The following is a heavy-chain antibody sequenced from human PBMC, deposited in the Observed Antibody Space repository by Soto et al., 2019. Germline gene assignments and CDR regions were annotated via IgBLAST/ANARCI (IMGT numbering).Heavy chain of an antibody. V-gene: IGHV3-33*06. CDR3: AKERPRRTSGYFVEY. Sequence: GGSLRLSCAASGFTFSSYGMYWVRQAPGKGLEWVAVIWYDGSNKYYEDSVKGRFTISRDNSKNTLYLQMNSLRAEDTAVYYCAKERPRRTSGYFVEYWGQGTPVTVSS. D-gene: IGHD5-18*01. CDR1: GFTFSSYG. J-gene: IGHJ4*02. CDR2: IWYDGSNK.